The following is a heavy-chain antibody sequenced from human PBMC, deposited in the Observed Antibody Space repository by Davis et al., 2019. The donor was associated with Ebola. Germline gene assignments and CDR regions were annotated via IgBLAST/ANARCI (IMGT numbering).Heavy chain of an antibody. CDR1: GVTFSAYS. J-gene: IGHJ6*04. CDR3: ARDPDILSGAMDV. D-gene: IGHD3-9*01. Sequence: PGGSLRLSCAASGVTFSAYSMNWVRQAPGKGLEWVSCISGDSRYKYYAHSVKGRFTISRDNAKNSLYLQMDNLRAEDTSVYYCARDPDILSGAMDVWGKGTTVTVSS. V-gene: IGHV3-21*01. CDR2: ISGDSRYK.